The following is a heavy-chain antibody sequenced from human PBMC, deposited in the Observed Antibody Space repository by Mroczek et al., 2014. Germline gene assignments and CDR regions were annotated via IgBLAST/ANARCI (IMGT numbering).Heavy chain of an antibody. J-gene: IGHJ6*03. V-gene: IGHV1-18*01. CDR3: ARDPKVAEWELSGWIIQYYYMDV. CDR2: ISAYNGNT. CDR1: GYTFTSYG. Sequence: QVQLVQSGAEVKKPGASVKVSCKASGYTFTSYGISWVRQAPGQGLEWMGWISAYNGNTNYAQKLQGRVTMTTDTSTSTAYMELRSLRSDDTAVYYCARDPKVAEWELSGWIIQYYYMDVWGKGTTVTVSS. D-gene: IGHD1-26*01.